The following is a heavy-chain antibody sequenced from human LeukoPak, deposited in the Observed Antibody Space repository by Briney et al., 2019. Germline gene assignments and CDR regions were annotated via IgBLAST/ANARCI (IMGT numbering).Heavy chain of an antibody. Sequence: GGSLRLSCAASGFTFSSYEMNWVRQAPGKGLEWVSYSSSSGRTIYYADSVKGRFTVSRDNAKNSLYLQMNSLRAEDTAVYYCARDRGGGPRDAFDIWGQGIMVTVSS. CDR1: GFTFSSYE. D-gene: IGHD3-10*01. V-gene: IGHV3-48*03. CDR2: SSSSGRTI. J-gene: IGHJ3*02. CDR3: ARDRGGGPRDAFDI.